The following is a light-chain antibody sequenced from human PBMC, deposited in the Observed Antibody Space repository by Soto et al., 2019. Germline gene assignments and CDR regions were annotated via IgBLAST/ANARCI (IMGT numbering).Light chain of an antibody. J-gene: IGKJ1*01. Sequence: DIQLTQSPSSLSASVGDRVTITCRASQGISTYLAWYQQKPGKAPNLLIYPASTLQSGVPLRFSGSGSGTDFTLTISSLQPEDFATYVCQHLSGYPRTFGQGTKVEIK. V-gene: IGKV1-9*01. CDR1: QGISTY. CDR3: QHLSGYPRT. CDR2: PAS.